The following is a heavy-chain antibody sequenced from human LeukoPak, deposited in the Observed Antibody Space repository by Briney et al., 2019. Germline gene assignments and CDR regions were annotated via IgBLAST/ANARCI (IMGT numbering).Heavy chain of an antibody. Sequence: GRSLRLSCAASGFTFDDYAMHWVRQAPGKGLEWVSGISWNSGSIGYADSVKGRFTISRDNAKNSLYLQMNSLRAEDTALYYCAKGEYYYGSGSSGYYYGMDAWGQGTTVTVSS. J-gene: IGHJ6*02. CDR1: GFTFDDYA. CDR2: ISWNSGSI. D-gene: IGHD3-10*01. V-gene: IGHV3-9*01. CDR3: AKGEYYYGSGSSGYYYGMDA.